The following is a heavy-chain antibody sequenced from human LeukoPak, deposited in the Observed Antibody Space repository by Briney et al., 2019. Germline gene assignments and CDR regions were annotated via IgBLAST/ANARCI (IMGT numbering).Heavy chain of an antibody. Sequence: SETLSLTCAVYGGSFSGYYWSWIRQPPGKGLEWIGEINHSGSTNYNPSLKSGVTISVDTSKNQFSLELSSVTAADTAVYYCARSRSNYGSGSRFNYWGQGTLVTVSS. CDR1: GGSFSGYY. CDR3: ARSRSNYGSGSRFNY. CDR2: INHSGST. D-gene: IGHD3-10*01. V-gene: IGHV4-34*01. J-gene: IGHJ4*02.